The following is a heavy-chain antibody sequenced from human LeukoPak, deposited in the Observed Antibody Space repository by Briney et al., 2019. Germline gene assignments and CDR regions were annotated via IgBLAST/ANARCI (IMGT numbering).Heavy chain of an antibody. CDR2: ISSSSSTI. Sequence: GGSLRLSCAASGFTFSSYSMNWVRQAPGKGLEWVSYISSSSSTIYYADSVKGRFTISRDNAKNSLYLQMNRLRAEDTAVYYCARANRQDAFDIWGQGTMVTVSS. CDR1: GFTFSSYS. CDR3: ARANRQDAFDI. V-gene: IGHV3-48*01. J-gene: IGHJ3*02. D-gene: IGHD1-14*01.